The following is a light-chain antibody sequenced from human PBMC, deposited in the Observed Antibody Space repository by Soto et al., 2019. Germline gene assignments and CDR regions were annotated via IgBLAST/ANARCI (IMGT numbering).Light chain of an antibody. J-gene: IGLJ2*01. V-gene: IGLV1-44*01. CDR1: GSNIGSNT. Sequence: QPVLTQPPSASGTPGQKVTISCSGSGSNIGSNTVNWYQQLPGTAPQLLVYSNNQRPSGVPDRFSGSKSGTSASLAISGLQSEDEADYYCAAWDDSLNGEVFGGGTKVTVL. CDR3: AAWDDSLNGEV. CDR2: SNN.